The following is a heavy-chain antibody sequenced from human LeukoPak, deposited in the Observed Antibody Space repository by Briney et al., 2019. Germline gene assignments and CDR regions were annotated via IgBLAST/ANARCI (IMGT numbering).Heavy chain of an antibody. CDR3: ARGSARFLESFDY. V-gene: IGHV1-2*02. D-gene: IGHD3-3*01. CDR1: GYTFTGYH. CDR2: INPNSGGT. J-gene: IGHJ4*02. Sequence: ASVKVSCKASGYTFTGYHMHWVRQAPGQGLEWMGWINPNSGGTNYAQKFQGRVTMTRDTSISTAYMELSRLRSDDTAVYYCARGSARFLESFDYWGQGTLVTVSS.